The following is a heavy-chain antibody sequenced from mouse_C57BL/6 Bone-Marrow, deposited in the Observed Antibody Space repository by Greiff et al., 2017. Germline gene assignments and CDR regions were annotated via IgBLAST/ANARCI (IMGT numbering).Heavy chain of an antibody. CDR2: IDPENGDT. J-gene: IGHJ3*01. Sequence: VQLKQSGAELVRPGASVKLSCTASGFNIKDDYMHWVKQRPEQGLEWIGWIDPENGDTEYASKFQGKATITADTSSNTAYLQLSSLTSEDTAVYYCTTSTMVTPYGGQGTLVTVSA. V-gene: IGHV14-4*01. CDR3: TTSTMVTPY. CDR1: GFNIKDDY. D-gene: IGHD2-2*01.